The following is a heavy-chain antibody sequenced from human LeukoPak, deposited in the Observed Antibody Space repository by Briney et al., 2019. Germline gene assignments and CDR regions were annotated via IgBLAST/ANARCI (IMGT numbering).Heavy chain of an antibody. CDR3: ARTRYSSSWYGVRSFDY. CDR2: INPNSGGT. Sequence: ASVKVSCKASGYTFTGYYMHWVRQAPGQGLEWIGRINPNSGGTNYAQKFQGRVTMTRDTSISTAYMELSRLRSDDTAAYYCARTRYSSSWYGVRSFDYWGQGTLVTVSS. CDR1: GYTFTGYY. V-gene: IGHV1-2*06. D-gene: IGHD6-13*01. J-gene: IGHJ4*02.